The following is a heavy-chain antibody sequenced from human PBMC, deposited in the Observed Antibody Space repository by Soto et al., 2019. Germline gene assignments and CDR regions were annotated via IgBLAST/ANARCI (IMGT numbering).Heavy chain of an antibody. V-gene: IGHV4-39*01. CDR2: IYFSGKS. J-gene: IGHJ6*03. Sequence: QLQLQESGPGLVKPSETLSLTCTVSGGSVRSSRYYWGWIRQPPGKGLECIGTIYFSGKSYYNPSLKSRVTMSVETSKNQVSLEVSSVAAANTAIYYCARLDYSGLGIKYFYYMDVWGKGTTVTVSS. D-gene: IGHD4-4*01. CDR3: ARLDYSGLGIKYFYYMDV. CDR1: GGSVRSSRYY.